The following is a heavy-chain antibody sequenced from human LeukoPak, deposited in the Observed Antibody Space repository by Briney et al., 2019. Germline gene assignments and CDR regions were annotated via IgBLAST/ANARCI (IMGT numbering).Heavy chain of an antibody. CDR1: GGSFSGYY. V-gene: IGHV4-34*01. J-gene: IGHJ4*02. CDR2: INHSGST. CDR3: ARGGYDILTGYYRPPPYFFDY. D-gene: IGHD3-9*01. Sequence: SETLSLTCAVYGGSFSGYYWSWIRQPPGKGLEWIGEINHSGSTNYNPSLKSRVTISVDTPKNQFSLKLSSVTAADTAVYYCARGGYDILTGYYRPPPYFFDYWGQGTLVTVSS.